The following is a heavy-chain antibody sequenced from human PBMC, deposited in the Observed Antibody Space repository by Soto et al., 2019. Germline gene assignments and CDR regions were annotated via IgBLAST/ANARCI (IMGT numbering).Heavy chain of an antibody. CDR2: LYPGDSDT. D-gene: IGHD1-1*01. Sequence: GESLKISCKGSGYSFTSYWIGWVRQMPGKGLEWMGILYPGDSDTRYSPSFQGQVTLSAHKSISTAYLQWSRLKASDTPIYYCARRTHGGTGNYYYYGMDVWGQGTTVTVSS. CDR3: ARRTHGGTGNYYYYGMDV. CDR1: GYSFTSYW. V-gene: IGHV5-51*01. J-gene: IGHJ6*02.